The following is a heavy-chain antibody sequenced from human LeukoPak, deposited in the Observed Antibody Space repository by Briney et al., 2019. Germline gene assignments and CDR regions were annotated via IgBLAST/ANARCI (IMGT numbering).Heavy chain of an antibody. CDR2: ISYDGSNK. CDR1: GFTFSSYA. V-gene: IGHV3-30-3*01. J-gene: IGHJ4*02. D-gene: IGHD6-19*01. Sequence: PGRSLRLSCAASGFTFSSYAMHWVRQAPGKGLEWVAVISYDGSNKYYADSVKGRFTISRDNSKNTLYLQMNSLRAEDTAVYYCAKGTKSWLVPGDYWGQGTLVTVSS. CDR3: AKGTKSWLVPGDY.